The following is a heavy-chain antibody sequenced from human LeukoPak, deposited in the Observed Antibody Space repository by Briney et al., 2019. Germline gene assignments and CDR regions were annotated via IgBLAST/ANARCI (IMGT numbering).Heavy chain of an antibody. V-gene: IGHV1-2*02. CDR3: ARNLWFGESSDAFDM. D-gene: IGHD3-10*01. J-gene: IGHJ3*02. Sequence: ASVKVSCKASGYTFTGYYIHWVRQAPGQGLEWMGWINPNSGSIKYGQKFQGRVTMNRDTSISTAYMEMSRLRSDDTAVYYCARNLWFGESSDAFDMWGQGTMVTVSS. CDR1: GYTFTGYY. CDR2: INPNSGSI.